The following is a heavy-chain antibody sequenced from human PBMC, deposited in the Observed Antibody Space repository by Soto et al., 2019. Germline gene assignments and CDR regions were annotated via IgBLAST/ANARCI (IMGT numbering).Heavy chain of an antibody. Sequence: EVQLVESGGGLIQPGGSLRLSCAASGFTFSSYSMNWVRQAPGKGLEWISYISSSDINIYYADSVKGRLTISRDIANNSLYLQMNSLRAEDTAVYYCARDYGDYVPRNDYWGQGTLVTVSS. J-gene: IGHJ4*02. CDR3: ARDYGDYVPRNDY. D-gene: IGHD4-17*01. V-gene: IGHV3-48*01. CDR2: ISSSDINI. CDR1: GFTFSSYS.